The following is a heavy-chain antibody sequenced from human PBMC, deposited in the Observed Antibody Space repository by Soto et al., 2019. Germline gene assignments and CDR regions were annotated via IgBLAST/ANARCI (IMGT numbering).Heavy chain of an antibody. CDR3: ARENWATSPSFDY. V-gene: IGHV1-46*01. J-gene: IGHJ4*02. Sequence: ASVKVSCKASGYTFSNFFMHWVRQAPGQGLEWMGIINPIGGTTTYAQIFQGRVAMTRDTSTSTVYMELSSLRSEDTAVYYCARENWATSPSFDYWGQGTLVTSPQ. CDR1: GYTFSNFF. CDR2: INPIGGTT. D-gene: IGHD2-2*01.